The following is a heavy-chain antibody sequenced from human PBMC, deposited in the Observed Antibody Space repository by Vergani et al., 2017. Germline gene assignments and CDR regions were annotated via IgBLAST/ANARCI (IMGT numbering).Heavy chain of an antibody. V-gene: IGHV1-2*02. CDR1: GYTFTGYY. D-gene: IGHD3-22*01. CDR3: AREGITMIEDY. CDR2: INPNSGGT. Sequence: QVQLVQSGAEVKKPGASVKVSCTASGYTFTGYYMHWVRQAPGQGLEWMGWINPNSGGTNYAKKFQGRVTLTRDTPISAAYMELSRLRSDDTAVYYCAREGITMIEDYWGQGTLVTVSS. J-gene: IGHJ4*02.